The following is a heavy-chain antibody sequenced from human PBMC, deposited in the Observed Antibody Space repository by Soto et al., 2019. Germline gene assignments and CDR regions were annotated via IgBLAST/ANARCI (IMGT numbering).Heavy chain of an antibody. CDR2: IYYSGST. CDR1: GGSISSGGYY. CDR3: ARDQPQHGGAWFDP. J-gene: IGHJ5*02. V-gene: IGHV4-31*03. Sequence: QVQLQESGPGLVKPSQTLYLTCTDSGGSISSGGYYWSWVRQHPGKGLEWIGYIYYSGSTYYNPSLKSRVTISVDTSKNQFSLKLSSVTAADTAVYYCARDQPQHGGAWFDPWGQGTLVTVSS. D-gene: IGHD3-16*01.